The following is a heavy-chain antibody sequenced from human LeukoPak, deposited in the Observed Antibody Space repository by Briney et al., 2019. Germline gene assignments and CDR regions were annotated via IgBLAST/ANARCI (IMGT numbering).Heavy chain of an antibody. V-gene: IGHV3-53*01. CDR3: ARGENQSFDS. CDR1: GFTVSGNY. D-gene: IGHD1-14*01. Sequence: GGSLRLSCAASGFTVSGNYMSWVRQAPGKGLEWVSIIYSGGSTYYADSVKGRFTISRDNSKNTLYVRMNSLRAEDTAVYYCARGENQSFDSWGQGTLVTVSS. J-gene: IGHJ4*02. CDR2: IYSGGST.